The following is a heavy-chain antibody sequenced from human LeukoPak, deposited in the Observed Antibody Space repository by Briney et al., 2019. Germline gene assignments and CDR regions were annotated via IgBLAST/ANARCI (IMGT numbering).Heavy chain of an antibody. J-gene: IGHJ6*03. Sequence: SETLSLTCAVYGGSFSGYYWSWIRQPPGKGLQWIGSMSYSGTTYYNPSLKSRVTISLDTSKNQFSLKLSSVTAADTAVYYCARDLGYYDFWSGYYMDVWGKGTTVTVSS. CDR1: GGSFSGYY. CDR3: ARDLGYYDFWSGYYMDV. CDR2: MSYSGTT. V-gene: IGHV4-34*01. D-gene: IGHD3-3*01.